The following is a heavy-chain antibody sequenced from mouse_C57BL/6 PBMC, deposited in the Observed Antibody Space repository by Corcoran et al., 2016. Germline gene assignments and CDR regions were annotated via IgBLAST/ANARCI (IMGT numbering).Heavy chain of an antibody. Sequence: QIQLVQSGPELKKPGETVKISCKASGYTFITYGMSWVKQAPGKGLKWMGWINTYSGVPTYADDFKGRFAFSLETSASTAYLQINNLKNEDTATYFCARGAMDYWGQGTSVTVSS. V-gene: IGHV9-3*01. CDR2: INTYSGVP. CDR3: ARGAMDY. J-gene: IGHJ4*01. CDR1: GYTFITYG.